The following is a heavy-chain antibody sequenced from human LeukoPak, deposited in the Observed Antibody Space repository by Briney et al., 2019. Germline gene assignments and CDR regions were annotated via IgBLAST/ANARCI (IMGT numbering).Heavy chain of an antibody. D-gene: IGHD2/OR15-2a*01. V-gene: IGHV3-74*01. Sequence: GGSLRLSCAASGFTFSSSWMHWVRQAPGKGLVWVSRINSDGSSTIYADSVKGRFTISRDNSKNTLYLQVNSLRAEDTAMYYCARNILFAFDIWGQGTMVTVSS. J-gene: IGHJ3*02. CDR3: ARNILFAFDI. CDR1: GFTFSSSW. CDR2: INSDGSST.